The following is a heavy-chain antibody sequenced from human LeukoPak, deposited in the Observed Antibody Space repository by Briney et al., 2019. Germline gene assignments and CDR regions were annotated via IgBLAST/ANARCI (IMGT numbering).Heavy chain of an antibody. J-gene: IGHJ4*02. D-gene: IGHD6-19*01. CDR1: GGSISSYY. CDR2: IYYTGAT. CDR3: ARYGGSGWVIDN. Sequence: SETLSLTCTVSGGSISSYYWTWIRQPPGKGLEWIGYIYYTGATSYNPSLKSRVTISVDTSKNQFSLKLTSVTAADTAVYYCARYGGSGWVIDNWGQGTLATVSS. V-gene: IGHV4-59*08.